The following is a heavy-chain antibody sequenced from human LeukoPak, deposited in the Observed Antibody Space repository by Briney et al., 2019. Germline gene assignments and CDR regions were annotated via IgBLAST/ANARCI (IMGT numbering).Heavy chain of an antibody. D-gene: IGHD5-24*01. CDR3: TRVGYIDEGIDY. CDR1: GFTFSGFH. Sequence: GGSLRLSCAASGFTFSGFHINWVRQAPGKGLEWLSYISRDSTTIYYADSVKGRFTISRDNAKNSLYLQMNSLRAEDTAIYYCTRVGYIDEGIDYWGQGTLVTVSS. CDR2: ISRDSTTI. V-gene: IGHV3-48*01. J-gene: IGHJ4*02.